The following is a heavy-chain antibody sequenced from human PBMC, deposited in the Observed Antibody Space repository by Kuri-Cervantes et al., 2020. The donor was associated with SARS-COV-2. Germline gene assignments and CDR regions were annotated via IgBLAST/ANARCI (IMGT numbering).Heavy chain of an antibody. D-gene: IGHD2-2*01. V-gene: IGHV4-59*08. J-gene: IGHJ4*02. Sequence: GSLRLSCTVSGGSISSYYWSWIRQPPGKGLEWIGYIYYSGSTNYNPSLKSRVTVSVDTSKNQFSMKLSSVTAADTAVYYCARQGCSSTSCYAFEYWGQGTLVTVYS. CDR3: ARQGCSSTSCYAFEY. CDR2: IYYSGST. CDR1: GGSISSYY.